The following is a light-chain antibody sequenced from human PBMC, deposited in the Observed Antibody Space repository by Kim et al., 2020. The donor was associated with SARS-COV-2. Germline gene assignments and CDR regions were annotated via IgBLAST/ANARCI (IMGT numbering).Light chain of an antibody. CDR3: SSWASTTSYV. Sequence: GQSITSSCTGTRLDVGGYNYVSWYQQRPGKAPKLMIDDVHTRATGVSDRFSGSKSGNTASLSIPGLQAEGDADYYCSSWASTTSYVFGTGTKVTVL. CDR2: DVH. J-gene: IGLJ1*01. V-gene: IGLV2-14*03. CDR1: RLDVGGYNY.